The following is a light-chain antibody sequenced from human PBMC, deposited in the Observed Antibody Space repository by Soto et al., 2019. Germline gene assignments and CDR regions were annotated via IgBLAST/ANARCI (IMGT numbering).Light chain of an antibody. CDR3: HPRSNWPLIS. Sequence: EIVLTQSPATLSLSPGERATLSCRASQSVSSYLAWYQQKPGQAPRLLIYDASNRATGIPARFSGSGSGTDFTLTTSSLEREDFAVYYCHPRSNWPLISFGQGTRLEIK. CDR2: DAS. V-gene: IGKV3-11*01. CDR1: QSVSSY. J-gene: IGKJ5*01.